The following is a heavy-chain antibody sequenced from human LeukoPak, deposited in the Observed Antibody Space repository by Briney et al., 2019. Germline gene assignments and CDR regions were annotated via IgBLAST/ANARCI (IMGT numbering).Heavy chain of an antibody. Sequence: GGSLRLSCAASGFTFSSYAMSWVRQAPGKGLRWVSAISGSGGSTYYADSVKGRFTISRDNSKNSLYLQMNSLRAEDTAVYYCARVADDYFDYWGQGTLVTVSS. D-gene: IGHD6-19*01. J-gene: IGHJ4*02. V-gene: IGHV3-23*01. CDR3: ARVADDYFDY. CDR1: GFTFSSYA. CDR2: ISGSGGST.